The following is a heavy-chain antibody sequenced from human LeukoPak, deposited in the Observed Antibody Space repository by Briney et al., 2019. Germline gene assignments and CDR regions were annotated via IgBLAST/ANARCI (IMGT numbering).Heavy chain of an antibody. CDR3: ARGRHRAARYYFDY. J-gene: IGHJ4*02. V-gene: IGHV1-8*03. Sequence: ASVKVSCKASGYTFSSYDINWVRQATGQGLEWMGWMNPNSGNTGYAQKFQGRVTSTRKPSISTAYMELSSLRSEDTAVYYCARGRHRAARYYFDYWGQGTLVTVSS. CDR1: GYTFSSYD. D-gene: IGHD6-6*01. CDR2: MNPNSGNT.